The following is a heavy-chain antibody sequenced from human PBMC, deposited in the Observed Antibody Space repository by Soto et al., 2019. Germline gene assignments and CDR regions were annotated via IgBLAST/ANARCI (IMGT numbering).Heavy chain of an antibody. Sequence: ASVKVSCKASGCTFTSYGISWVRQAPGQGPEWMGWISACNGNTNYAQKLQGRVTMTTDTSTSTAYMELRSLRSDDTAVYYCARDFGYCTNGVCSSYFDYWGQGTLVTVSS. V-gene: IGHV1-18*04. CDR2: ISACNGNT. J-gene: IGHJ4*02. CDR3: ARDFGYCTNGVCSSYFDY. D-gene: IGHD2-8*01. CDR1: GCTFTSYG.